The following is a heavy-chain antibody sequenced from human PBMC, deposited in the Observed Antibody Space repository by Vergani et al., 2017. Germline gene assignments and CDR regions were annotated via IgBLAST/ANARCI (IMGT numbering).Heavy chain of an antibody. Sequence: EVQLVESGGGLVKPGGSLRLSCAASGFTFSSYSMNWVRQAPGKGLEWVSSISSSSYIYYADSVKGRFTISRDNAKNSLYLQMNSLRAEDTAVYYCARDDCSSTSCYYFDYWGQGTLVTVSS. CDR1: GFTFSSYS. V-gene: IGHV3-21*01. CDR2: ISSSSYI. CDR3: ARDDCSSTSCYYFDY. D-gene: IGHD2-2*01. J-gene: IGHJ4*02.